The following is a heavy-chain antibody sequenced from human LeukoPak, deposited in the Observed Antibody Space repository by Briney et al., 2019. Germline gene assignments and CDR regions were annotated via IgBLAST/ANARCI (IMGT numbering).Heavy chain of an antibody. J-gene: IGHJ3*02. Sequence: GSLRLSCAASGFSFSVYWMHWVRQAPGKGPVWVSRIKTDGSITDYADSVKGRFTISRDNAKNTLYLQMNSLRAEDTAVYYCARDLEGGTFDIWGQGTMVTVSS. V-gene: IGHV3-74*01. D-gene: IGHD2-15*01. CDR2: IKTDGSIT. CDR3: ARDLEGGTFDI. CDR1: GFSFSVYW.